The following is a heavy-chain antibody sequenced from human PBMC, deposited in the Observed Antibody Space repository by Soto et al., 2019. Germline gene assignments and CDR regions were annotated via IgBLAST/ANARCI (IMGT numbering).Heavy chain of an antibody. D-gene: IGHD3-16*01. CDR1: GYGFGTYG. CDR3: TKQEGGKVMDYICCDP. V-gene: IGHV3-30*18. J-gene: IGHJ5*01. Sequence: QVQLVESGGGVVQPGRCLRLLCTASGYGFGTYGMHWVRQAPGKGLEWVAGISYDGRKTYYADSVKGRRSISGDNPKNNQSLERDSLRPEDSAIYNCTKQEGGKVMDYICCDPCRQGTLVTLSS. CDR2: ISYDGRKT.